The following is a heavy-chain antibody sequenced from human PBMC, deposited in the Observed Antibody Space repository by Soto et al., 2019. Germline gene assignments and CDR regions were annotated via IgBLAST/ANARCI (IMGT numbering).Heavy chain of an antibody. CDR3: ARVPGELHLLDAFDV. J-gene: IGHJ3*01. Sequence: QIQLVQSGGEVKKPGASVNVSCKTSGYRFTNYGIGWVRQAPGQGLEWMGWISTYNVNTNYAQNFQGRVTLTTDTSTNTAYMELKSLTSDDTAVYYCARVPGELHLLDAFDVWGQGTMLTVSS. CDR2: ISTYNVNT. D-gene: IGHD1-7*01. V-gene: IGHV1-18*01. CDR1: GYRFTNYG.